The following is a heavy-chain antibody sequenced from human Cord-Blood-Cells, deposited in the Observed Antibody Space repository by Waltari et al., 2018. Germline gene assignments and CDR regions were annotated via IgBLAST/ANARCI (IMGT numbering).Heavy chain of an antibody. D-gene: IGHD5-12*01. CDR1: GFTFSSYW. CDR3: ARDKRYSGYDDAFDI. Sequence: EVQLVESGGGLVQPGGSLRLSCAASGFTFSSYWLSWVRRAPGKGLGWVAKIKQDGSWKYYVYSVKGRFTISRDNAKNSLYLQMNSRRAEDTAVYYCARDKRYSGYDDAFDIWGQGTMVTVSS. J-gene: IGHJ3*02. V-gene: IGHV3-7*01. CDR2: IKQDGSWK.